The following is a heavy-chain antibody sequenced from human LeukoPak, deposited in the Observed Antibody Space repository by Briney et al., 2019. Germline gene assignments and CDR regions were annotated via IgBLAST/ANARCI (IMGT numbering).Heavy chain of an antibody. Sequence: GRSLRLSCGASGFTFSNYGMHWVRQAPGKGLEWVAVTSYDETNKYYADSVKGRFTISRDNSKNTVYLQMNSLRSEDTAVYYCTRATSGAFDIWGQGTMVTVSS. CDR3: TRATSGAFDI. CDR2: TSYDETNK. CDR1: GFTFSNYG. D-gene: IGHD7-27*01. V-gene: IGHV3-30*03. J-gene: IGHJ3*02.